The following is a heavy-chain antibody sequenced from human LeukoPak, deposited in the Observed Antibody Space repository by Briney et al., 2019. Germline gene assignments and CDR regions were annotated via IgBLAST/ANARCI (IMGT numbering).Heavy chain of an antibody. CDR3: ARKGQWLASFDY. V-gene: IGHV1-2*02. D-gene: IGHD6-19*01. CDR2: INPNSGGT. J-gene: IGHJ4*02. CDR1: GYTFTGYY. Sequence: ASVKVSCKASGYTFTGYYMHWVRQAPGQGLEWMGWINPNSGGTNYAQKFQGRVTMTRDTSISTAYMELSRLRSDDTAVYYYARKGQWLASFDYWGQGTLVTVSS.